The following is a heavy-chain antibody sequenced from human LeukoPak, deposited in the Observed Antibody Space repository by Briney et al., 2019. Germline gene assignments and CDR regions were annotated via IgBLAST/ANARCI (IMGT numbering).Heavy chain of an antibody. V-gene: IGHV1-8*01. D-gene: IGHD1-26*01. J-gene: IGHJ4*02. Sequence: ASVTVSCKASGYTFTSYDINWVRQATGQGLEWMGWMNPNSGNTGYVQKFQGRVTMTRDTSTNTAYMELSSLRSEDTAVYYCARGSSGRYGRDYWGQGTLVTVSS. CDR1: GYTFTSYD. CDR2: MNPNSGNT. CDR3: ARGSSGRYGRDY.